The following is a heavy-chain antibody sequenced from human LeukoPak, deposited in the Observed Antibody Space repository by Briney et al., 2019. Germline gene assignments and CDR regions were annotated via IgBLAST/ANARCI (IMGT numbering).Heavy chain of an antibody. J-gene: IGHJ4*02. CDR1: GYTFTSYY. D-gene: IGHD5-24*01. CDR3: ARDLKRQDVAPIDMATTGDGDY. V-gene: IGHV1-46*01. CDR2: INPSGGST. Sequence: EAAVKVSCKASGYTFTSYYIHWVRQAPGQGLEWMGVINPSGGSTNYAQKLQGRVTMTRDTSTSTVYMELSSLRSEDTAVYYCARDLKRQDVAPIDMATTGDGDYWGQGTLVTVSS.